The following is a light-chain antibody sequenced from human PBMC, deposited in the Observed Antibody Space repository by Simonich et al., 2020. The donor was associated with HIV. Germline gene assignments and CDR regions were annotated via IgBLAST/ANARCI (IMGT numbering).Light chain of an antibody. CDR2: WAS. J-gene: IGKJ2*01. Sequence: DIVMTQSPDSLAVSLGERATINCKSSQSLLYSSNNNNSLVWYQQKPGQPPKLLIYWASTRESGVPDRFSGSGSGTDFTLTISSLQAEDVAVYYCQQYYTTPYTFGQGTKLEIK. V-gene: IGKV4-1*01. CDR1: QSLLYSSNNNNS. CDR3: QQYYTTPYT.